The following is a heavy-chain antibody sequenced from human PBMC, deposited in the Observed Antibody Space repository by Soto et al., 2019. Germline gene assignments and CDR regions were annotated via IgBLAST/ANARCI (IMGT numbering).Heavy chain of an antibody. J-gene: IGHJ4*02. V-gene: IGHV5-10-1*01. D-gene: IGHD3-22*01. CDR3: ARHASYYVSSGYFGTY. Sequence: GESLKISCQGSGYTFTNHWITRVRQMPGKGLEWMGRINPSDSHTNYSPSFQGHVTMSVGKSISTAYLQWSSLKASDTAMYYCARHASYYVSSGYFGTYWGQGTLVTVSS. CDR2: INPSDSHT. CDR1: GYTFTNHW.